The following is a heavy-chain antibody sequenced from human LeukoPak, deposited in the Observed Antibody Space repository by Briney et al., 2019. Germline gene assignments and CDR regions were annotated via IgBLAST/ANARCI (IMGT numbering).Heavy chain of an antibody. CDR2: IIPILGIA. V-gene: IGHV1-69*04. CDR1: GATFSSYA. Sequence: SVKVSCKASGATFSSYAISWVRQAPGQGLEWMGRIIPILGIANYAQKFQGRVTITADKSTSTAYMELSSLRSEDTAVYYCARDPMYYYDREVYYFDYWGQGTLVTVSS. J-gene: IGHJ4*02. D-gene: IGHD3-22*01. CDR3: ARDPMYYYDREVYYFDY.